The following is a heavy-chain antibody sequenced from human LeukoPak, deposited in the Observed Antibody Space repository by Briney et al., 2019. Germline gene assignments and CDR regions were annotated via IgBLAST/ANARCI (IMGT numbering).Heavy chain of an antibody. Sequence: ASVKVSCKASGYTFTSYGISWVRQAPGQGLEWMGWISGYNGYTHYAHNLQGRVTMTTDTSTSTAYMELRSLRSDDTAVYYCARDWVKGAFDIWGQGTMVTVSS. J-gene: IGHJ3*02. CDR2: ISGYNGYT. CDR1: GYTFTSYG. D-gene: IGHD3-16*01. CDR3: ARDWVKGAFDI. V-gene: IGHV1-18*01.